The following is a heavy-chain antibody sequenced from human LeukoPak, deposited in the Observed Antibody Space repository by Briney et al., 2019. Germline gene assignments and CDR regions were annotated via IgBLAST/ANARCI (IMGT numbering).Heavy chain of an antibody. V-gene: IGHV3-30*01. J-gene: IGHJ4*02. CDR3: ARAHCSSTDCPPDY. D-gene: IGHD2-2*01. CDR1: GFTFNIFA. Sequence: GGSLRLSCAASGFTFNIFAMHWVRQAPGKGLEWVAAMSYGGTNEYYAHSGKGRFTISRDNSKSTLYRQMNSLRAEDTAVYDCARAHCSSTDCPPDYWGQGTPVTVYS. CDR2: MSYGGTNE.